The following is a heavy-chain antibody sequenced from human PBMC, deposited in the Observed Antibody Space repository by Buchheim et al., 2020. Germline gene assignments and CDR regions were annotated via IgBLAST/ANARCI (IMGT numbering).Heavy chain of an antibody. J-gene: IGHJ6*02. V-gene: IGHV4-31*03. CDR3: ARVPADYCSSTSCYVPDGMDV. CDR1: GGSISSGGYY. Sequence: QVQLRESGPGLVKPSQTLSLTCTVSGGSISSGGYYWSWIRQHPGKGLEWIGYIYYSGSTYYNPSRKSRVTISVDTSKNQFSLKLSSVTAADTAVYYCARVPADYCSSTSCYVPDGMDVWGQGTT. CDR2: IYYSGST. D-gene: IGHD2-2*01.